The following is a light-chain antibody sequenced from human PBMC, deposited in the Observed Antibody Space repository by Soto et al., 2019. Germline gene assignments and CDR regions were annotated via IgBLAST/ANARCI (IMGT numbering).Light chain of an antibody. CDR3: CSYAGSSTDVV. V-gene: IGLV2-23*01. Sequence: QSALTLPASVSGSPGQSITISCTGTSSDVGSYNLVSWYQQHPGKAPKLMIYEGSKRPSGVSNRFSGSKSGNTASLTISGLQAEDEADYYCCSYAGSSTDVVFGGGTQLTVL. CDR1: SSDVGSYNL. CDR2: EGS. J-gene: IGLJ2*01.